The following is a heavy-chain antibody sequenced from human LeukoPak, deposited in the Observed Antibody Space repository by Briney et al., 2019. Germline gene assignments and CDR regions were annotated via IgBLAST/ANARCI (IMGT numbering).Heavy chain of an antibody. CDR3: ARDPVSLGRMDV. V-gene: IGHV3-64*04. Sequence: GGSLRLSCSASGFTFKSYAMHWVRQAPGKGLEYVSSINTNGANTYYADSVKGRFTISRDNSRNTVYVQMNSLTPEDTAVYYCARDPVSLGRMDVWGQGTTVTVSS. CDR1: GFTFKSYA. J-gene: IGHJ6*02. CDR2: INTNGANT.